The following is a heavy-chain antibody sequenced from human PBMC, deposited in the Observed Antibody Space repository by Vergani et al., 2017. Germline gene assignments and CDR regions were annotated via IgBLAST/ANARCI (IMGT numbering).Heavy chain of an antibody. CDR1: GYTFTSYG. CDR2: ISAYNGNT. J-gene: IGHJ4*02. V-gene: IGHV1-18*01. Sequence: VQLLESGGGLVQPGGSLRLSCAASGYTFTSYGISWVRQAPGQGLEWMGWISAYNGNTNNAQKLQGRVTMTEDTSTDTAYMELSSLRSEDTAEYYCATDRSSGWYVSFDYWGRGTLVTVSS. D-gene: IGHD6-19*01. CDR3: ATDRSSGWYVSFDY.